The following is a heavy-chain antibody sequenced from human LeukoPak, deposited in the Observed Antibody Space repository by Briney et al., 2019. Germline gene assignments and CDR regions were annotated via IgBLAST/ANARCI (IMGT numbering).Heavy chain of an antibody. D-gene: IGHD3-22*01. CDR1: GFIFGGYA. CDR3: ARDPYDTSGYYGNEFDC. CDR2: ISYDGGKT. J-gene: IGHJ4*02. V-gene: IGHV3-30-3*01. Sequence: QPGGSLRLSCAASGFIFGGYAMHWVRQAPGKGLQWLAVISYDGGKTYYADSVKGRFTISRDNAKNSLYLQMNTLRAEDTAVYYCARDPYDTSGYYGNEFDCWGQGTLVTVSS.